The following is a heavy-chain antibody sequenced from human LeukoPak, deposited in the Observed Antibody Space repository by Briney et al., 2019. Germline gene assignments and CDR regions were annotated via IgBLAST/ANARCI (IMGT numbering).Heavy chain of an antibody. Sequence: ASVKVSCKASGYTFTSYGISWVRQAPGQGLEWMGWISTYNGNTNYAQKLQGRVTMTTDTSKSIAYMELRSLRSDDTAVDYCAREGSPFYYYYMDGWGKGTTVTVSS. CDR2: ISTYNGNT. CDR3: AREGSPFYYYYMDG. D-gene: IGHD2-15*01. V-gene: IGHV1-18*01. J-gene: IGHJ6*03. CDR1: GYTFTSYG.